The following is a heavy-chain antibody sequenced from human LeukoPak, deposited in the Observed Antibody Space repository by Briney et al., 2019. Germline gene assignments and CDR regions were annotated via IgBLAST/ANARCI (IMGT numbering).Heavy chain of an antibody. CDR1: GYSISSGYY. D-gene: IGHD3-22*01. CDR3: ARHFFYYYDSSGYYYTNDY. CDR2: IYHSGST. J-gene: IGHJ4*02. Sequence: SETLSLTCTVSGYSISSGYYWGWIRQPPGKGLEWIGSIYHSGSTYYNPSLKSRVTISVDTSKNQFSLKLSSVTAADTAVYYCARHFFYYYDSSGYYYTNDYWGQGTLVTVSS. V-gene: IGHV4-38-2*02.